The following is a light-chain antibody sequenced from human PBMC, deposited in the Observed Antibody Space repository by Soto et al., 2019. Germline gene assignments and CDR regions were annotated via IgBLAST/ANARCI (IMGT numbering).Light chain of an antibody. V-gene: IGKV1-39*01. CDR2: AAS. CDR1: QSISSY. Sequence: DIQMTQSPSSLSASVGDRVTITCRASQSISSYLNWYQQKPGKAPKVLIYAASSLQSGVPSRFSGSGAGTDFTLTISSLQPEDFATYYCQQSYSTPDTCGQGTKLEIK. J-gene: IGKJ2*01. CDR3: QQSYSTPDT.